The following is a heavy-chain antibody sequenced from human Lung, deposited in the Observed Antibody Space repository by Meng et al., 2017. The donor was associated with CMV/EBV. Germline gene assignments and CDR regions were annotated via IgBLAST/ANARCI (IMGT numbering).Heavy chain of an antibody. CDR2: IRSKAYGGTT. D-gene: IGHD2-2*01. V-gene: IGHV3-49*04. CDR3: TRKLLSYYYYGMDV. J-gene: IGHJ6*02. Sequence: SCTASGFTFGDYAMSWVRQAPGKGLEWVGFIRSKAYGGTTEYAASVKGRFTISRDDSKSIAYLQMNSLKTEDTAVYYCTRKLLSYYYYGMDVWAQGTXVTVSS. CDR1: GFTFGDYA.